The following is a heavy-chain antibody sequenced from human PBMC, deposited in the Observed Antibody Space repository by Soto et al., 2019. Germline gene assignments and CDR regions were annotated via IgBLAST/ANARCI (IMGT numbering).Heavy chain of an antibody. J-gene: IGHJ5*02. D-gene: IGHD1-7*01. CDR1: GFTFSSYA. CDR2: ISGSGGST. V-gene: IGHV3-23*01. CDR3: AKDIGWNYAGDWFDP. Sequence: EVQLLESGGGLVQPGGSLRLSCAASGFTFSSYAMSWVRQAPGKGLEWVSAISGSGGSTYYADSVKGRFTICRDNSKNTLYLQMNSLRAEDTAVYYCAKDIGWNYAGDWFDPWGQGTLVTVSS.